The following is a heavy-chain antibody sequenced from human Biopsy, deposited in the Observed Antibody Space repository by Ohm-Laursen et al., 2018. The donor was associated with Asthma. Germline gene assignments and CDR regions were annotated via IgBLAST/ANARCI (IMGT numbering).Heavy chain of an antibody. CDR2: LSVYNGNT. V-gene: IGHV1-18*01. J-gene: IGHJ6*02. CDR3: ARAVDYSHYYGIDV. CDR1: GYTFNSAG. D-gene: IGHD3-10*01. Sequence: EASVKVSCKTSGYTFNSAGITWVRQAPGQGLEWMGWLSVYNGNTKVAQRLQDRVTMITDTSTSTAYMELRSLRSDDTAVYFCARAVDYSHYYGIDVWGQGTTVTVS.